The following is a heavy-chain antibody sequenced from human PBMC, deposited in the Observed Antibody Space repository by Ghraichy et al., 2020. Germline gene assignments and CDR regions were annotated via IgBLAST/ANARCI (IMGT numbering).Heavy chain of an antibody. V-gene: IGHV3-21*01. J-gene: IGHJ4*02. Sequence: GGSLRLSCAASGFTFSSYSMNWVRQAPGKGLEWVSSISSSSSYIYYADSVKGRFTISRDNAKNSLYLQMNSLRAEDTAVYYCARVRAGGYRGYFDYWGQGTLVTVSS. CDR1: GFTFSSYS. D-gene: IGHD5-12*01. CDR3: ARVRAGGYRGYFDY. CDR2: ISSSSSYI.